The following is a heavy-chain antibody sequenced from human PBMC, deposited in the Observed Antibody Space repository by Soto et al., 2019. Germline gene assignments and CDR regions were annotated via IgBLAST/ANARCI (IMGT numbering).Heavy chain of an antibody. J-gene: IGHJ3*02. Sequence: QVQLQESGPGLVKPSETLSLTCTVSGGSISSYYWSWIRQPPGKGLEWIGYIYHSGSTNYNPSLKSRVTISVDTSKNQFSLKLSSVTAADTAVYYCARTTRGLAFDIWGQGTMVTVSS. D-gene: IGHD3-10*01. CDR3: ARTTRGLAFDI. V-gene: IGHV4-59*08. CDR2: IYHSGST. CDR1: GGSISSYY.